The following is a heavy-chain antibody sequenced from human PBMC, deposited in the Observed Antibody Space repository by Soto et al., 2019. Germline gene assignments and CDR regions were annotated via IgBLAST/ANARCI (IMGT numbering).Heavy chain of an antibody. CDR1: GGSISSYY. J-gene: IGHJ4*02. CDR3: ARDPGLRFLEWFFDY. Sequence: SETLSLTCTVSGGSISSYYWSWIRQPPGKGLEWIGYIYYSGSTNYNPSLKSRVTISVDTSKNQFSLKLSSVTAADTALYYCARDPGLRFLEWFFDYWGQGTLVTVSS. CDR2: IYYSGST. D-gene: IGHD3-3*01. V-gene: IGHV4-59*01.